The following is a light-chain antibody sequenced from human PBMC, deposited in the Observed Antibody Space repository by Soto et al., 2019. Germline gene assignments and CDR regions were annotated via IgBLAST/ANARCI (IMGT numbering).Light chain of an antibody. J-gene: IGKJ2*01. V-gene: IGKV3-20*01. Sequence: EIVLTQSPGTLSWSPGERATLSCRASQSVSSSYLAWYQQKPGQAPRLLIYGASSRATGIPDRFSGSGSGTDFTLTISRLEPEDFAVYYCQPYDSSGYTFGQGTKLEIK. CDR3: QPYDSSGYT. CDR2: GAS. CDR1: QSVSSSY.